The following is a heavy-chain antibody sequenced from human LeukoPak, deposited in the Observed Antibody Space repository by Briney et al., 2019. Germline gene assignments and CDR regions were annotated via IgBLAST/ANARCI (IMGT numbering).Heavy chain of an antibody. CDR1: GYTFTSYD. CDR3: ARGLGYCSGGSCYSDAFDI. V-gene: IGHV1-8*01. Sequence: GASVKVSYKASGYTFTSYDINWVRQATGQGLEWMGWMNPNSGNTGYAQKFQGRVTMTRNTSISTAYMELSSLRSEDTAVYYCARGLGYCSGGSCYSDAFDIWGQGTMVTVSS. CDR2: MNPNSGNT. D-gene: IGHD2-15*01. J-gene: IGHJ3*02.